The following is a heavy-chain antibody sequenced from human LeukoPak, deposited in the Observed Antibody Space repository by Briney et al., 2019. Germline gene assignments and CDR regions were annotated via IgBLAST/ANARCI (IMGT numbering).Heavy chain of an antibody. D-gene: IGHD3-10*01. CDR1: GGSISSYY. J-gene: IGHJ4*02. V-gene: IGHV4-59*08. CDR3: AKLRGLWFGEPGGY. CDR2: IYYTGST. Sequence: MPSETLSLTCTVSGGSISSYYWSWIRQPPGKGLEWIAYIYYTGSTNYNPSLRSRVTMSVDTSKNQFSLKLSSVTAADTAVYYCAKLRGLWFGEPGGYWGQGTLVTVSS.